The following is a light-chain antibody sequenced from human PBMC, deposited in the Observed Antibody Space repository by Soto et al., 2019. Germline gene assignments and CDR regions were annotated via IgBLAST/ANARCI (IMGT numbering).Light chain of an antibody. CDR2: GNI. CDR1: SSNIGAGYD. V-gene: IGLV1-40*01. CDR3: QSYDGSLSGVV. Sequence: QPVLTQPPSVSGAPGQRVTLSCTGTSSNIGAGYDVHWYQQLPGTAPKLLIYGNINRPSGVPDRFSGSKSGTSASLAITGLQAEDEADYYCQSYDGSLSGVVFGGGTKLTVL. J-gene: IGLJ2*01.